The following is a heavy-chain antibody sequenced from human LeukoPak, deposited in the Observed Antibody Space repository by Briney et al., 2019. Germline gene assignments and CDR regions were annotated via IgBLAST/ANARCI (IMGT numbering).Heavy chain of an antibody. CDR1: GGSISSGSYY. CDR2: IYSSGST. Sequence: SETLSLTCTVSGGSISSGSYYWSWIRQPPGKGLEWIGYIYSSGSTNYNPSLRSRVTISVDTSKNQFSLKLSSVTTADTAVYYCARDLSGGIAALDYWGQGTLVTVSS. D-gene: IGHD6-6*01. CDR3: ARDLSGGIAALDY. J-gene: IGHJ4*02. V-gene: IGHV4-61*01.